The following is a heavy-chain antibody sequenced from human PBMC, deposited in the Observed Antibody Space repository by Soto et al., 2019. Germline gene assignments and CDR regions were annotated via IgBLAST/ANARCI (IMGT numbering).Heavy chain of an antibody. V-gene: IGHV3-23*01. D-gene: IGHD6-19*01. CDR2: ISDSGGRT. CDR3: AKDGSSSGWADSFHA. J-gene: IGHJ1*01. Sequence: GGSNRLPCAALGVPCSDYARLWVRPAPGKGLEWVSDISDSGGRTYYADSVKGRFTISRDNSKNTQYLQMNSLRAEDTAVYYCAKDGSSSGWADSFHAWGTGPLVTVA. CDR1: GVPCSDYA.